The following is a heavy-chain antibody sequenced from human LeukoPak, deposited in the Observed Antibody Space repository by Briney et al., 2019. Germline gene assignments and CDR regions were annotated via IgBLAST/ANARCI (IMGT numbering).Heavy chain of an antibody. CDR3: ARSIAAAGTGYWFDP. CDR2: ISYDGSNK. V-gene: IGHV3-30-3*01. CDR1: GFTFSSYA. Sequence: GGSLRLSCAASGFTFSSYAMHWVRRAPGKGLEWVAVISYDGSNKYYADSVKGRFTISRDNSKNTLYLQMNSLRAEDTAVYYCARSIAAAGTGYWFDPWGQGTLVTVSS. D-gene: IGHD6-13*01. J-gene: IGHJ5*02.